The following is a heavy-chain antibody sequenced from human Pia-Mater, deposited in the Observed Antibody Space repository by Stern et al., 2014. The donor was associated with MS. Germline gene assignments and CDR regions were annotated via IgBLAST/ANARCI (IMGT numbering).Heavy chain of an antibody. CDR2: VLVGSGNT. J-gene: IGHJ3*02. D-gene: IGHD3-22*01. CDR1: GFTFTSSA. V-gene: IGHV1-58*01. Sequence: QMQLVQSGPEVKKPGTSVKVSCKASGFTFTSSAVQWVRQAPGQRLEWIGGVLVGSGNTNYAQKFQERVTITRDMSTSTAYMELSSLRSEDTTVYYCAAEPMYYSDSVGAFDIWGQGTMVTVSS. CDR3: AAEPMYYSDSVGAFDI.